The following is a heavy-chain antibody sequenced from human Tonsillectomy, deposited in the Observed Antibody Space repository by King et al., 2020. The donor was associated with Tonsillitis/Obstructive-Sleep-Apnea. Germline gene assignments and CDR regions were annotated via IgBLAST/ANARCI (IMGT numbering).Heavy chain of an antibody. CDR2: IRSEAYGGTT. J-gene: IGHJ4*02. D-gene: IGHD1-14*01. V-gene: IGHV3-49*04. Sequence: VQLVESGGGLVQPGRSLRLSCTASGFTFCDYAMNWVRQAPGKGLEWVGFIRSEAYGGTTEYAASVRGRFTISRDDSKTIAYLQMDSLKTEDTAVYYCTRGNHGFDYWGQGTLVTVSS. CDR3: TRGNHGFDY. CDR1: GFTFCDYA.